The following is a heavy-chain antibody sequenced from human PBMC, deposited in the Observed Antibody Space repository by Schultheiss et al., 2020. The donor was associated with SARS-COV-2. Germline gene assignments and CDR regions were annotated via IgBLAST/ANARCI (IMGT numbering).Heavy chain of an antibody. CDR2: ISYDGSNK. CDR3: AAEGRRTVTTLYQNDY. CDR1: GFTFSSYA. V-gene: IGHV3-30*04. Sequence: GGSLRLSCAASGFTFSSYAMHWVRQAPGKGLEWVAVISYDGSNKYYADSVKGRFTISRDNSKNTLYLQMNSLRAEDTAVYYCAAEGRRTVTTLYQNDYWGQGTLVTVSS. D-gene: IGHD4-17*01. J-gene: IGHJ4*02.